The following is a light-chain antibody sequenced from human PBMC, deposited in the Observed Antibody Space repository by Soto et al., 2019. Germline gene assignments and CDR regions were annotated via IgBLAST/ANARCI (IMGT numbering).Light chain of an antibody. CDR1: ESVSTN. V-gene: IGKV3-15*01. CDR2: AAS. J-gene: IGKJ4*01. Sequence: EVVMTQSPASLSVSPGERATLSCRASESVSTNLAWYQQKSGQSPRLLIYAASTRATGVPARFSGSGSGTELTLTIRSLQSEDFAVYYCQQYDIATGFGGGTKVEIK. CDR3: QQYDIATG.